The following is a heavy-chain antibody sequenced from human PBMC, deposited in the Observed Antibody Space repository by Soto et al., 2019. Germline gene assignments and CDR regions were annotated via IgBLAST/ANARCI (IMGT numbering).Heavy chain of an antibody. CDR3: AKHDSIAAAGTSGMDV. CDR1: GFTFSSYA. Sequence: HPGGSLRLSCAASGFTFSSYAMSWVRQAPGKGLEWVSAISGSGGSTYYADSVKGRFTISRDNSKNTLYLQMNSLRAEDTAVYYCAKHDSIAAAGTSGMDVWGQGTTVTVSS. D-gene: IGHD6-13*01. V-gene: IGHV3-23*01. J-gene: IGHJ6*02. CDR2: ISGSGGST.